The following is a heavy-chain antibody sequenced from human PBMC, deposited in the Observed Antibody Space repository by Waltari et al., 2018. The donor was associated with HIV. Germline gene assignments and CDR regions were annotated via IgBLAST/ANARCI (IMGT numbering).Heavy chain of an antibody. V-gene: IGHV3-74*01. CDR2: INMDGTRI. D-gene: IGHD3-3*01. CDR1: GFTFSNYW. Sequence: EVQLVESGGGLVQPGGSLRLSCATSGFTFSNYWMPWVRQAPGKGLVGGARINMDGTRISYADSVKGRFTTSRDNAKHTLYLQMNSLRDEDTAVYYCAREDFGAGNWFFDLWGRGTLVTVSS. CDR3: AREDFGAGNWFFDL. J-gene: IGHJ2*01.